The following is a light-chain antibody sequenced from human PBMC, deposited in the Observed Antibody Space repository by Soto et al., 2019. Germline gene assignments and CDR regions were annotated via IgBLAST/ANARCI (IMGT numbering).Light chain of an antibody. J-gene: IGLJ1*01. Sequence: YELTQPPSVSVAPGQTARITCEENNIGSKSVHWYQQKPGQAPVLVVFDDSDRPSAIPDRFSGSNSRNTATLTINSVEAGDEADYYCQVWDNDSYHFVFGSGTKVTVL. V-gene: IGLV3-21*02. CDR1: NIGSKS. CDR2: DDS. CDR3: QVWDNDSYHFV.